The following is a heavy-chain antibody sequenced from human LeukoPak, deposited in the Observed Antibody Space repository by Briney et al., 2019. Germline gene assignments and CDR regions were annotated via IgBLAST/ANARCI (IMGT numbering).Heavy chain of an antibody. CDR1: GYTFTSYG. CDR2: ISAYNGNT. V-gene: IGHV1-18*01. CDR3: ARDPGKLVGAYYFDY. Sequence: ASVKVSCKASGYTFTSYGISWVRQAPGQGLEWMGWISAYNGNTNYAQKLQGRVTMTTDTSTSTAYMELRSLRSDDTAVYYCARDPGKLVGAYYFDYWGQGTLVAVSS. D-gene: IGHD1-26*01. J-gene: IGHJ4*02.